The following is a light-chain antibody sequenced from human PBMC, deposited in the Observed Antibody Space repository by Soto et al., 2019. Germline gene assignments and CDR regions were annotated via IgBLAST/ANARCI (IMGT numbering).Light chain of an antibody. Sequence: EIVLTQSPGTLSLSPGERATLSCRASQSVTSSYLAWYQHKRGQAPRLLIYGASNRATGIPDRFSGSGSGTDFTLSISRLEPEDYAVYYCQQFGSSPPGTFGQGAKVEIK. V-gene: IGKV3-20*01. CDR1: QSVTSSY. CDR3: QQFGSSPPGT. CDR2: GAS. J-gene: IGKJ1*01.